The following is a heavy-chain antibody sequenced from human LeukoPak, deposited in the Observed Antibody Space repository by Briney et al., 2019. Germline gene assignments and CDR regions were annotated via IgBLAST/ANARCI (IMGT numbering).Heavy chain of an antibody. J-gene: IGHJ4*02. CDR3: ARSGVLRYFDWLSWGYFDY. CDR2: IKQDGSEK. Sequence: GGSLGLSCAASGFTFSSYWMSWVRQAPGKGLEWVANIKQDGSEKYYVDSVKGRFTISRDNAKNSLYLQMNSLRAEDTAVYYCARSGVLRYFDWLSWGYFDYWGQGTLVTVSS. CDR1: GFTFSSYW. D-gene: IGHD3-9*01. V-gene: IGHV3-7*04.